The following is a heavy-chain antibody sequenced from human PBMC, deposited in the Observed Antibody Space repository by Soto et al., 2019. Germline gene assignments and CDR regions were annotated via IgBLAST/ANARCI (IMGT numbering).Heavy chain of an antibody. CDR3: ARDGERDGSSFAFDI. D-gene: IGHD1-26*01. J-gene: IGHJ3*02. CDR1: GFTFSSYA. CDR2: ISYDGSNK. V-gene: IGHV3-30*04. Sequence: GGSLRLSCAASGFTFSSYAMHWVRQAPGKGLEWVAVISYDGSNKYYADSVKGRFTISRDNSKNTLYLQMNSLRAEDTAVYYCARDGERDGSSFAFDIWGQGTMVTVSS.